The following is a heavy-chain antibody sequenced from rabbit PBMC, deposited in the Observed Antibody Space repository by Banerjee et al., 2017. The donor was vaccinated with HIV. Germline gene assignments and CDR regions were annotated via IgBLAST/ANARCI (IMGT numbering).Heavy chain of an antibody. V-gene: IGHV1S43*01. Sequence: QQQLVESGGGLVKPGASLTLTCKASGFSFSSGYWICWVRQAPGKGLEWIACINTATGITWYASWVNGRFTLSRSTSLSTVDLRMTSLTAADTATYFCARDYAGYIGYGYYFNLWGQGTLVTVS. CDR1: GFSFSSGYW. CDR2: INTATGIT. J-gene: IGHJ4*01. CDR3: ARDYAGYIGYGYYFNL. D-gene: IGHD7-1*01.